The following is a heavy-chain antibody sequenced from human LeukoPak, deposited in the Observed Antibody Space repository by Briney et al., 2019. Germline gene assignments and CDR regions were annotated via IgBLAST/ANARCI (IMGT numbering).Heavy chain of an antibody. CDR2: ISSSSSYI. Sequence: GGSLRLSCAASGFTFSRYSMNWVRQAPGKGLEWVSSISSSSSYIYYADSVKGRFTISRDNAQNSLYLQMNSLRVEDTAVYYCARDRAPTYYYDSSGHRDAFDIWGQGTMVTVSS. V-gene: IGHV3-21*01. J-gene: IGHJ3*02. CDR1: GFTFSRYS. CDR3: ARDRAPTYYYDSSGHRDAFDI. D-gene: IGHD3-22*01.